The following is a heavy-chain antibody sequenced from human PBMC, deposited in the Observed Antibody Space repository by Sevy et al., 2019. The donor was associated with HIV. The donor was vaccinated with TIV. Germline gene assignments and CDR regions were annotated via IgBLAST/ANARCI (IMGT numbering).Heavy chain of an antibody. J-gene: IGHJ4*02. D-gene: IGHD2-8*01. Sequence: GGSLRLSCAASGFTCSKYSMSWVRQPPGKGLEWVSTLSFGCGEINYADSVKGRFTISGDNCKSSVYLQMNNLRPEDTAVYYCAREGCTKPHDYWGQGTLVTVSS. CDR1: GFTCSKYS. V-gene: IGHV3-23*01. CDR2: LSFGCGEI. CDR3: AREGCTKPHDY.